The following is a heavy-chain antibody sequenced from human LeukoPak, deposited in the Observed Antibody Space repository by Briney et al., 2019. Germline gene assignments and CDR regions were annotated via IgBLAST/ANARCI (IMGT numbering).Heavy chain of an antibody. V-gene: IGHV3-23*01. CDR2: ISGGGGGT. D-gene: IGHD1-26*01. CDR1: GFTFSSYA. J-gene: IGHJ4*02. Sequence: GGSLRLSCAASGFTFSSYAMTWVRQAPGKGLEWVSGISGGGGGTYYVDSVKGRFTISRDNSKNTLYLQMNSLRTEDTAVYYCTTDRVVGATDFDYWGQGTLVTVSS. CDR3: TTDRVVGATDFDY.